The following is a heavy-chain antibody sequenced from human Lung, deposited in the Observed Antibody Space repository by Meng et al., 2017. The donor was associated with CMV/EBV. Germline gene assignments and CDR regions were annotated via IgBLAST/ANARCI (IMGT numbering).Heavy chain of an antibody. CDR1: GFTFGDYA. CDR2: ISWSGGSI. J-gene: IGHJ4*02. Sequence: SPNISCAASGFTFGDYAMHWVRPAPGKGLEWVSGISWSGGSIGFADSVKGRFSISRDNSDNSLYLQMNSLRPEDTALYYCARGGRYPDYWGQGPLVTVSS. V-gene: IGHV3-9*01. D-gene: IGHD2-2*02. CDR3: ARGGRYPDY.